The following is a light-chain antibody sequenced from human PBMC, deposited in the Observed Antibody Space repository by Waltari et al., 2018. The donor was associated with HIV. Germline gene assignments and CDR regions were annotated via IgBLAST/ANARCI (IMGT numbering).Light chain of an antibody. CDR3: QQSYSTPPLS. Sequence: DIQMAQSPSSLSASVGDRVTIPCRASQSINKYLNWYQQKPRKAPKLLIYAASSLQSGVPSRFSGSGSGTDFTLTISSLQPEDFAVYYCQQSYSTPPLSFGGGTKVEIK. CDR1: QSINKY. CDR2: AAS. V-gene: IGKV1-39*01. J-gene: IGKJ4*01.